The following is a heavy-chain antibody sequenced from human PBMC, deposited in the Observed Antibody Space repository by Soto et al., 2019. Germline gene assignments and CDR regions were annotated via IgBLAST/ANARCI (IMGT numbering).Heavy chain of an antibody. J-gene: IGHJ4*02. V-gene: IGHV6-1*01. CDR3: ARQGGSSGWYGFDY. D-gene: IGHD6-19*01. Sequence: SQTLSLTCVISGDSVSSNSAAWNWIRQSPSRGLEWLGRTYYRSKWYNDYAVCVKSRITINPDTSKNQFSLQLNSVTPEDTAVYYCARQGGSSGWYGFDYWGQGTLVTVSS. CDR2: TYYRSKWYN. CDR1: GDSVSSNSAA.